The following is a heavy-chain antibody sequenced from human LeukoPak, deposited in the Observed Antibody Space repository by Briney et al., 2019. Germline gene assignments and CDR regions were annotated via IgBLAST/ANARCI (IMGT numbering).Heavy chain of an antibody. J-gene: IGHJ5*02. V-gene: IGHV4-34*01. CDR3: ARRAPVWSGYFSSNWFDP. D-gene: IGHD3-3*01. CDR1: GGSISNYY. Sequence: SETLSLTCTVSGGSISNYYWSWIRQPPGKGLEWIGEINHSGSTNYNPSLKSRVTISVDTSKNQFSLKLSSVTAADTAVYYCARRAPVWSGYFSSNWFDPWGQGTLVTVSS. CDR2: INHSGST.